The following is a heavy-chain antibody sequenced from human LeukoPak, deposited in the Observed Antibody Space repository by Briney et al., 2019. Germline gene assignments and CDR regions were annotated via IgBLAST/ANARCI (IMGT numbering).Heavy chain of an antibody. D-gene: IGHD2-21*01. J-gene: IGHJ1*01. CDR2: INPSGGST. V-gene: IGHV1-46*01. CDR3: ARDESTSILWW. CDR1: GYTFINYY. Sequence: ASVKVSCKASGYTFINYYMHWVRQAPGQGLEWMGIINPSGGSTIYAQKFQGRVTMTRDTSTSKVYMELSSLRSEDTAVYYCARDESTSILWWWGQGTLVTVSS.